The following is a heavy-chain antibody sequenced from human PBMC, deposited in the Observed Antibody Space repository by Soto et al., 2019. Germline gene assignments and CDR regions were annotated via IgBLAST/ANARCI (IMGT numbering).Heavy chain of an antibody. D-gene: IGHD6-13*01. CDR1: GGSISSASYY. Sequence: QLQLQESGPGLVKPSETLSLTCTVSGGSISSASYYWGWVRQPPGKGLEWIGSTHYRGSTYYNPSLYRLITTSVDMSKNQFSLKLSSVTAADTAVYYCGRHHAAAGTNWPNYYFDSWGQGTLVTVSS. V-gene: IGHV4-39*01. CDR2: THYRGST. J-gene: IGHJ4*02. CDR3: GRHHAAAGTNWPNYYFDS.